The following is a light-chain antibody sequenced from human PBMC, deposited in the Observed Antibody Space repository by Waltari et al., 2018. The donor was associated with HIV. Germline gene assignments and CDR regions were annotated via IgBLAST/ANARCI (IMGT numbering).Light chain of an antibody. Sequence: QSALTQPASVSGSPGQSLTISCTGTSSDVGSHILVSWYQQQPGKAPKLIIYDVHKRPSGVSNRFSGSKSGSTASLTISGLQAEDEADYFCCSYAGSSTLVFGGGTKLTVL. V-gene: IGLV2-23*02. CDR1: SSDVGSHIL. CDR3: CSYAGSSTLV. J-gene: IGLJ3*02. CDR2: DVH.